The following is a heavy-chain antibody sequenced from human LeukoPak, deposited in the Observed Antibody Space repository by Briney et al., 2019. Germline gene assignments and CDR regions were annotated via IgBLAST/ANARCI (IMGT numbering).Heavy chain of an antibody. CDR2: ISPDSTEI. J-gene: IGHJ4*02. CDR1: GFTFSSYA. Sequence: GGSLRLSCAASGFTFSSYAMSWVRQAPGKGLEWVSYISPDSTEIYYTDSVKGRFTISRDNAKNSLYLQMNSLRAEDTAVYYCASGMRVGPNIWGQGTLVTVSS. V-gene: IGHV3-21*05. CDR3: ASGMRVGPNI. D-gene: IGHD1-26*01.